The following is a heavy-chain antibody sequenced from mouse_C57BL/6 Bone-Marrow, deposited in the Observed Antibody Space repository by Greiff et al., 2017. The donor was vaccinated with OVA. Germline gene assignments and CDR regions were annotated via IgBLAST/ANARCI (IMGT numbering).Heavy chain of an antibody. Sequence: VQLQQPGAELVMPGASVKLSCKASGYTFTSYWMHWVKQRPGQGLEWIGEIDTADSNTNYNQKFKGKSTLTVDKSSSTAYIQLSILSFEVSAVYYCASSDYYGSSYHYAMDYWGQGTSVTVSS. CDR3: ASSDYYGSSYHYAMDY. CDR1: GYTFTSYW. CDR2: IDTADSNT. J-gene: IGHJ4*01. D-gene: IGHD1-1*01. V-gene: IGHV1-69*01.